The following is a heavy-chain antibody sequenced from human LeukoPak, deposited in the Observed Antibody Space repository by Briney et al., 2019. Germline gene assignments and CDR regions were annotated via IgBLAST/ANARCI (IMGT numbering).Heavy chain of an antibody. J-gene: IGHJ6*03. D-gene: IGHD5/OR15-5a*01. Sequence: GGSLRLSCAASGFTFSSYWMHWVRQAPGKGLVWVAVIWYDGSNKYYADSVKGRFTISRDNSKNTLYLQMNSLRAEDTAVYYCAKGLDYYYYMDVWGKGTTVTVSS. CDR2: IWYDGSNK. CDR1: GFTFSSYW. CDR3: AKGLDYYYYMDV. V-gene: IGHV3-33*06.